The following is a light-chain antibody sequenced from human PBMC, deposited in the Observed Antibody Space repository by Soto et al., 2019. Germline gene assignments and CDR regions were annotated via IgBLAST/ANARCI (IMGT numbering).Light chain of an antibody. J-gene: IGKJ2*01. CDR1: QSIRDW. V-gene: IGKV1-5*03. CDR2: KAS. Sequence: DIQMTQSPSSLSASVGDRVTITCRASQSIRDWLAWFQQKPGKAPKLLIQKASSLESGVPSRFSGGGSGTEFTLTISSLQPDDFATYYCQQYASSSVTFGQGTSLEI. CDR3: QQYASSSVT.